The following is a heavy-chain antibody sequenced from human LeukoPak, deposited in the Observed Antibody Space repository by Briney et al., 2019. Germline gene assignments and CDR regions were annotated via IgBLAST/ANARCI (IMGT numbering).Heavy chain of an antibody. J-gene: IGHJ3*02. Sequence: ASVKVSCKASGYTFTGYYMHWVRQAPGQGLEWMGWINPNSGGTNYAQKFQGRVTMTRDTSTSTVYMELSSLRSEDTAVYYCASQSPLDAFDIWGQGTMVTVSS. CDR2: INPNSGGT. V-gene: IGHV1-2*02. CDR3: ASQSPLDAFDI. CDR1: GYTFTGYY.